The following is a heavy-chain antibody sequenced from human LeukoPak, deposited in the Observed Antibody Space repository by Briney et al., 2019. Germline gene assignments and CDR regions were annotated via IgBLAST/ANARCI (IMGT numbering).Heavy chain of an antibody. CDR1: GGSFSGYY. Sequence: SETLSLTCAVYGGSFSGYYWSWIRQPPGKGLEWIGEINHSGSTNYNPSLKSRVTISVDTSENQFSLKLSSVTAADTAVYYCARVIPDPVLRYFDWLYGRGWFDPWGQGTLVTVSS. V-gene: IGHV4-34*01. CDR2: INHSGST. D-gene: IGHD3-9*01. J-gene: IGHJ5*02. CDR3: ARVIPDPVLRYFDWLYGRGWFDP.